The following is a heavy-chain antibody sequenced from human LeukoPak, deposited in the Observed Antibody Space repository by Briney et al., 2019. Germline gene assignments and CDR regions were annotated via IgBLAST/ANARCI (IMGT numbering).Heavy chain of an antibody. Sequence: PGGSLRLSCAASGFTFSSYAMSWARQAPGKGLEGVSAISGSGGSTYYADSVKGRFTISRDHSKNTLYLQMNSLRAEDTAVYYCAKDVLRAGQYYYYGMDVWGKGTTVTVSS. CDR3: AKDVLRAGQYYYYGMDV. D-gene: IGHD3-10*01. J-gene: IGHJ6*04. CDR1: GFTFSSYA. V-gene: IGHV3-23*01. CDR2: ISGSGGST.